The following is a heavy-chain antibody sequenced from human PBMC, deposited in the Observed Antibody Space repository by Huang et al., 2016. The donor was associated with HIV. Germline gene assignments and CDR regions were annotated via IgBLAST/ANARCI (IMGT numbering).Heavy chain of an antibody. CDR3: ARGGDGSDWRTPLGWFDP. D-gene: IGHD3-9*01. CDR2: IYYVTGTL. J-gene: IGHJ5*02. CDR1: GCTFTSSN. Sequence: QVQLVQSGSEFKKPGASVRISCRASGCTFTSSNINWVRPAPGQGLEWMGGIYYVTGTLTYAQTFTGRCVFALDTSVATALRQITSRRADDTAVYLCARGGDGSDWRTPLGWFDPWGQGTLGTVSS. V-gene: IGHV7-4-1*02.